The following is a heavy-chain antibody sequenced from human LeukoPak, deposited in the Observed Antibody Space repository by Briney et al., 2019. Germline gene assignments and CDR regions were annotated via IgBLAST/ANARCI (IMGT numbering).Heavy chain of an antibody. CDR2: IIPIFGTA. CDR3: ATRITFGGVIYRFDY. Sequence: GASVEVSCKASGGTFSSYAISWVRQAPGQGLEWMGGIIPIFGTANYAQKFQGRVTITADESTSTAYMELSSLRSEDTAVYYCATRITFGGVIYRFDYWGQGTLVTVSS. CDR1: GGTFSSYA. J-gene: IGHJ4*02. V-gene: IGHV1-69*13. D-gene: IGHD3-16*02.